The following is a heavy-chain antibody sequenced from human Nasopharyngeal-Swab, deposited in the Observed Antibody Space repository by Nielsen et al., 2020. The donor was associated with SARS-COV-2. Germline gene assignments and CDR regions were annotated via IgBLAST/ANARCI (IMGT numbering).Heavy chain of an antibody. V-gene: IGHV3-23*01. CDR2: ISGSGEST. Sequence: GESLKISCAASGFTFSTYDMSWVRQAPGKGLEWVSGISGSGESTHYADSVKGRFTISRDNSKNTLYLQMNSLRAEDTAVYYCAKATVGLWGLYYYYGMDVWGQGTTVTVSS. D-gene: IGHD5-18*01. CDR3: AKATVGLWGLYYYYGMDV. CDR1: GFTFSTYD. J-gene: IGHJ6*02.